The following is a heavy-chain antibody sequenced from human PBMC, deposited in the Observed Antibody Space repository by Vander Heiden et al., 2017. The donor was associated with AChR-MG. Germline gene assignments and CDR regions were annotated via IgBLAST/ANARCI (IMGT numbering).Heavy chain of an antibody. V-gene: IGHV3-9*01. CDR3: AKDSYYYDSSGNLDY. D-gene: IGHD3-22*01. Sequence: EVQLVESGGGLVQPGRSLRLSCAASGFTFADYAMHWVRQAPGKGLEWVSGISWNSGSIGYADSVKGRFTISRDNAKNSLYLQMNSLRAEDTALYYCAKDSYYYDSSGNLDYWGQGTLVTVSS. J-gene: IGHJ4*02. CDR1: GFTFADYA. CDR2: ISWNSGSI.